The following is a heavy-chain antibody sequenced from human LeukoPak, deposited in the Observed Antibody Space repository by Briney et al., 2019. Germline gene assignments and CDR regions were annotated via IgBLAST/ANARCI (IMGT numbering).Heavy chain of an antibody. CDR1: GFTFSSYS. D-gene: IGHD2-2*01. V-gene: IGHV3-23*01. Sequence: GGSLRLSCAASGFTFSSYSMNWVRQAPGKGLEWVSAISGSGGSTYYADSVKGRFTISRDNSKNTLYLQMNSLRAEDTAVYYCAKVSDIVVVPAALLPDYWGQGTLVTVSS. J-gene: IGHJ4*02. CDR3: AKVSDIVVVPAALLPDY. CDR2: ISGSGGST.